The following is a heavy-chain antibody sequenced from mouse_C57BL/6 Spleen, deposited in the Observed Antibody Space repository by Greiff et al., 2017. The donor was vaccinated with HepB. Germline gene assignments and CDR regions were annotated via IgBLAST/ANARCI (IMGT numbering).Heavy chain of an antibody. CDR2: ISDGGSYT. J-gene: IGHJ2*01. CDR3: ARSGWDGSHYFDY. Sequence: EVKVVESGGGLVKPGGSLKLSCAASGFTFSSYAMSWVRQTPEKRLEWVATISDGGSYTYYPDNVKGRFTISRDNAKNNLYLQMSHLKSEDTAMYYCARSGWDGSHYFDYWGQGTTLTVSS. D-gene: IGHD3-1*01. CDR1: GFTFSSYA. V-gene: IGHV5-4*03.